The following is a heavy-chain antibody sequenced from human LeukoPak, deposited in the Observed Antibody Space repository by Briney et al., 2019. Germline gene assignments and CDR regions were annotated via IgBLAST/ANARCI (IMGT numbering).Heavy chain of an antibody. CDR3: ARDQIRRGYSSGWYTSYYFDY. J-gene: IGHJ4*02. Sequence: GGSLRLSCAASGFTFSSYSMNWVRQAPGKGLEWVSYISSSSSTIYYADSVKGRFTISRDNAENSLYLQMNSLRAEDTAVYYCARDQIRRGYSSGWYTSYYFDYWGQGTLVTVSS. CDR1: GFTFSSYS. V-gene: IGHV3-48*04. CDR2: ISSSSSTI. D-gene: IGHD6-19*01.